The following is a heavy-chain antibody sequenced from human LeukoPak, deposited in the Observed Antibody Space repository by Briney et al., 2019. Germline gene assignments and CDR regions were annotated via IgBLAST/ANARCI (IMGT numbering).Heavy chain of an antibody. Sequence: ASVKVSCKAYGGTFSSYAISWVRQAPGQWLERMGGIIPIFGTANYAQKFQGRVTITTDESTSTAYMELSSLRSEDTAVYYCARATRARATVVSPFDIWGQGTMVTVSS. CDR2: IIPIFGTA. V-gene: IGHV1-69*05. CDR3: ARATRARATVVSPFDI. CDR1: GGTFSSYA. D-gene: IGHD1-26*01. J-gene: IGHJ3*02.